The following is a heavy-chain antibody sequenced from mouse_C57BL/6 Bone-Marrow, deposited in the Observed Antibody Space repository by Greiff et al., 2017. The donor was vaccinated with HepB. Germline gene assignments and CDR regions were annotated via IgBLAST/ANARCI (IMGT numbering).Heavy chain of an antibody. CDR3: TRHNYGSSLFDY. Sequence: QVHVKQSGAELVRPGASVTLSCKASGYTFTDYEMHWVKQTPVHGLEWIGAIDPETGGTAYNQKFKGKAILTADKSSSTAYMELRSLTSEDSAVYYCTRHNYGSSLFDYWGQGTTLTVSS. CDR1: GYTFTDYE. J-gene: IGHJ2*01. D-gene: IGHD1-1*01. V-gene: IGHV1-15*01. CDR2: IDPETGGT.